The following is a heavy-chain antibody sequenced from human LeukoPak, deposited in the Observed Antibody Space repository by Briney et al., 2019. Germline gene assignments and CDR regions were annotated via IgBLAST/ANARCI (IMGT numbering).Heavy chain of an antibody. V-gene: IGHV1-18*01. CDR3: ARAPPGYYDSSGHGDY. Sequence: ASVKVSCKASGYTFTSYGSSWVGQATGEGLEGLGWISAYNGNTNYAQKLQGRVTMTTDTSTSTAYMELRSLRSDDTAVYYCARAPPGYYDSSGHGDYWGQGTLVTVSS. CDR1: GYTFTSYG. CDR2: ISAYNGNT. D-gene: IGHD3-22*01. J-gene: IGHJ4*02.